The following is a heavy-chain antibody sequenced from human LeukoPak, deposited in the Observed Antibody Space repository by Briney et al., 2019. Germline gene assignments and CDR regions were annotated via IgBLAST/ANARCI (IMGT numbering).Heavy chain of an antibody. CDR3: ARDKVEFREYCSGGSCYSMGNYYYYGMDV. D-gene: IGHD2-15*01. Sequence: ASVKVSCKASGYTFTGYYMHWVRQAPGQGLEWMGWINPNSGGTNYAQKFQGRVTMTRDTSISTAYMELRSLRSDDAAVYYCARDKVEFREYCSGGSCYSMGNYYYYGMDVWGQGTTVTVSS. CDR1: GYTFTGYY. V-gene: IGHV1-2*02. J-gene: IGHJ6*02. CDR2: INPNSGGT.